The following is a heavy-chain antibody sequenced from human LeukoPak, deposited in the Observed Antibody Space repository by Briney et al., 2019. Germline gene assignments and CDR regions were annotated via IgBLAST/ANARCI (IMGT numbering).Heavy chain of an antibody. CDR3: AKWASSGYYFHH. D-gene: IGHD3-22*01. Sequence: GGSLRLSCAASGFTFSIYAMSWVRQAPGKGLQWVSSITSRGESTWYVDSVKGRFTISRDNSKNTLYLQINSLRAEDTAVYYCAKWASSGYYFHHWGQGTLVTVSS. CDR1: GFTFSIYA. J-gene: IGHJ1*01. CDR2: ITSRGEST. V-gene: IGHV3-23*01.